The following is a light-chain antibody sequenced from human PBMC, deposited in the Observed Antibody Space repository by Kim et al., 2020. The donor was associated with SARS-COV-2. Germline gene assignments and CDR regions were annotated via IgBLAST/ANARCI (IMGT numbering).Light chain of an antibody. Sequence: QSLTIACTGSSADIGPYSYVPGYQHHPGKAPKVIIFDVSKRPSGVPDRFSGSKSDNTASLTISGLQTDDEAEYYCCSYAGSYTYVFGGGTKVTVL. CDR2: DVS. J-gene: IGLJ1*01. V-gene: IGLV2-11*01. CDR3: CSYAGSYTYV. CDR1: SADIGPYSY.